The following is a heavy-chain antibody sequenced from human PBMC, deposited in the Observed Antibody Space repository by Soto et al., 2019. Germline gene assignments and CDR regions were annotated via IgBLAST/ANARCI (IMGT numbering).Heavy chain of an antibody. V-gene: IGHV1-69*13. Sequence: SVKVSCKASGGTFNSYAISWVRQDKGQGLEWMGGIIPIFGTANYAQKFQGRVTITADESTSTAYMELSSLRSEDTAVYYCASLAADIVVVPAPDLDLFDYWGQGTLVTVSS. CDR1: GGTFNSYA. J-gene: IGHJ4*02. CDR3: ASLAADIVVVPAPDLDLFDY. D-gene: IGHD2-2*01. CDR2: IIPIFGTA.